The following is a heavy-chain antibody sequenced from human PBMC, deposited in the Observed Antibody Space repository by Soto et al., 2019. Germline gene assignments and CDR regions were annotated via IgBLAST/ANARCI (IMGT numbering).Heavy chain of an antibody. Sequence: QVQLQQSGPGLVKPSQTISLMCDISGDSVSSVTATWSWIRQSPSRGRGWLGRTYYRSKWYNDYAVPVKSRIVITQDTSKNQLTLQLNSVTAEDTAVYFCARDGSGFHWYFDFWGRGTLVTVSS. CDR3: ARDGSGFHWYFDF. D-gene: IGHD6-19*01. CDR1: GDSVSSVTAT. J-gene: IGHJ2*01. CDR2: TYYRSKWYN. V-gene: IGHV6-1*01.